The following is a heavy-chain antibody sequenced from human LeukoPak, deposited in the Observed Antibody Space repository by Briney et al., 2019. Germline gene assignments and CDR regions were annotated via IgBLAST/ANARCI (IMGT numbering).Heavy chain of an antibody. V-gene: IGHV3-21*01. CDR1: GFTFSSYS. D-gene: IGHD2-15*01. J-gene: IGHJ6*03. CDR2: ISSSSSYI. Sequence: GGSLRLSCAASGFTFSSYSMNWVRQAPGKGLEWVSSISSSSSYIYYADSVKGRFTISRDNAKNTLYLQMNSLRAEDTAVYYCARCRKGSSAAGNYDYMDVWGKGTTVTISS. CDR3: ARCRKGSSAAGNYDYMDV.